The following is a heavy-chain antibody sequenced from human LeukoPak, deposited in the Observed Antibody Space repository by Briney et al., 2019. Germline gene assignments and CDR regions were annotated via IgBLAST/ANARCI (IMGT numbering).Heavy chain of an antibody. Sequence: GSLRLSCAASGFTFSSYGMHWVRQPPGKGLEWIGSIYYSGSTYYNPSLKSRVTISVDASKNQFSLKLSSVTAADTAVYYCARAEIDYYYYYMDVWGKGTTVTVSS. V-gene: IGHV4-39*07. CDR1: GFTFSSYG. CDR3: ARAEIDYYYYYMDV. J-gene: IGHJ6*03. CDR2: IYYSGST.